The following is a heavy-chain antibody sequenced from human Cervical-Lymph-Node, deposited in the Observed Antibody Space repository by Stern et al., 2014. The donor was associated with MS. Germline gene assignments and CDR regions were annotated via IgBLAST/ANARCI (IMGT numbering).Heavy chain of an antibody. CDR2: ISYDGSTK. CDR3: ARGRAIAGLDY. Sequence: QVQLVESGGGVVQPGRSLRLSCVASGFTFSSYAIYWVRQAPGKGLEWVAVISYDGSTKYYADFVKGRFTISRDNSRNTLYLQMSGLRAEDTAVYYCARGRAIAGLDYWGRGTLVTVSS. V-gene: IGHV3-30*04. D-gene: IGHD6-13*01. CDR1: GFTFSSYA. J-gene: IGHJ4*02.